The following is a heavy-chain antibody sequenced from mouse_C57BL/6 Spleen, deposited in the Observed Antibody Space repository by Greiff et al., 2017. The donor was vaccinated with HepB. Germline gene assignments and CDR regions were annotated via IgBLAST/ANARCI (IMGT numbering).Heavy chain of an antibody. V-gene: IGHV14-1*01. CDR2: IDPEDGDT. D-gene: IGHD2-3*01. Sequence: DVKLQESGAELVRPGASVKLSCTASGFNIKDYYMHWVKQRPEQGLEWIGRIDPEDGDTEYAPKFQGKATMTADTSSNTAYLQLSSLTSEDTAVYYCTSYDGGFAYWGQGTLVTVSA. CDR3: TSYDGGFAY. J-gene: IGHJ3*01. CDR1: GFNIKDYY.